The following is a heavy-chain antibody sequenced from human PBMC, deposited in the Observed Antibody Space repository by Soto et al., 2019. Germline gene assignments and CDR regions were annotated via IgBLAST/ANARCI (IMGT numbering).Heavy chain of an antibody. V-gene: IGHV4-4*02. Sequence: SETLSLTCAVSGGSISSSNWWSWVRQPPGKGLEWIGEIYHSGSTNYNPSLKSRVTISVDKSKNQFSLKLSSVTAADTAVYYCARAPEWERPQWFAPWGQGTLVTVSS. D-gene: IGHD1-26*01. CDR3: ARAPEWERPQWFAP. J-gene: IGHJ5*02. CDR1: GGSISSSNW. CDR2: IYHSGST.